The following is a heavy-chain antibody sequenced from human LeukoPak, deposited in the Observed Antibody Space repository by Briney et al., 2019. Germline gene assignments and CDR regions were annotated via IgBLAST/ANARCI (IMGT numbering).Heavy chain of an antibody. J-gene: IGHJ4*02. Sequence: PSETLSLTCAVYGGSFSGYYWSWIRQPPGKGLEWIGEINHSGSTNYNPSLKSRVTISVDTSKNQFSLKVSSVTAADTAVYYCARHSSGWYNHFDYWGQGTLVTVSS. CDR3: ARHSSGWYNHFDY. D-gene: IGHD6-19*01. CDR2: INHSGST. CDR1: GGSFSGYY. V-gene: IGHV4-34*01.